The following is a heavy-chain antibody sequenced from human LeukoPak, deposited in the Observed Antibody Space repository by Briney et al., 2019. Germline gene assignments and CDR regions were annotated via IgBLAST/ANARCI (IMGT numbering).Heavy chain of an antibody. J-gene: IGHJ4*02. D-gene: IGHD2-2*01. CDR1: GFTFDDYA. Sequence: GGSLRLSCAASGFTFDDYAMHWVRQAPGKGLEWVSDISWNSGSIGHADSVKGRFTISRDNAKNSLYLQMNSLRAEDTALYYCAKDRWSSSTSFLFDYWGQGTLVTVSS. CDR3: AKDRWSSSTSFLFDY. V-gene: IGHV3-9*01. CDR2: ISWNSGSI.